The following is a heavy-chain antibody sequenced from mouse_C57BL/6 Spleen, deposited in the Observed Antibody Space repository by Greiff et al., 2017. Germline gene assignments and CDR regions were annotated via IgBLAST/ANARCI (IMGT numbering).Heavy chain of an antibody. CDR1: GYTFTSYW. Sequence: QVHVKQPGAELVRPGSSVKLSCKASGYTFTSYWMDWVKQRPGQGLEWIGNIYPSDSETHYNQKFKDKATLTVDKSSSTAYMQLSSLTSEDSAVYYCARSVPRYYFDYWGQGTTLTVSS. D-gene: IGHD6-1*01. CDR2: IYPSDSET. CDR3: ARSVPRYYFDY. V-gene: IGHV1-61*01. J-gene: IGHJ2*01.